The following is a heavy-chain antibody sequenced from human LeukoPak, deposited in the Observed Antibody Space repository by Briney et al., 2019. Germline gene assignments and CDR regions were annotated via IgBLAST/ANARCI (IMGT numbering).Heavy chain of an antibody. CDR1: GGSLNSSSYY. V-gene: IGHV4-39*01. J-gene: IGHJ4*02. Sequence: SETLSLTCTVSGGSLNSSSYYWGWIRQPPGKGLEWIGSIYYSGSTYYNPSLKSRVTISVDTSKNQFSLKLSSVTAADTAVYYCARHMYYYGSGSYMHWGQGTLVTVSS. CDR2: IYYSGST. D-gene: IGHD3-10*01. CDR3: ARHMYYYGSGSYMH.